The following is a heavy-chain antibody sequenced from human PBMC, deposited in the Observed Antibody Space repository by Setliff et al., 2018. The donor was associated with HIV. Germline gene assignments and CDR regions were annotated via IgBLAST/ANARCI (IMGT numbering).Heavy chain of an antibody. J-gene: IGHJ6*03. D-gene: IGHD3-22*01. V-gene: IGHV1-8*02. CDR1: GYTFTNSD. CDR2: MNPNSGNT. Sequence: GASVKVSCKASGYTFTNSDINWVRQATGQGLEWMGWMNPNSGNTGYAQKFQGRVIMTRDTSITTAYMELNNLKFEDTAVYYCARARRDSYDRGRRSHYYIDVWGKGTTVTVSS. CDR3: ARARRDSYDRGRRSHYYIDV.